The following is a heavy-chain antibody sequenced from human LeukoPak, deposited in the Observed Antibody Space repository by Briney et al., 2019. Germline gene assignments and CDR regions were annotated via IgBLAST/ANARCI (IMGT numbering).Heavy chain of an antibody. J-gene: IGHJ6*03. D-gene: IGHD3-10*01. CDR1: GYTFTSYD. Sequence: ASVKVSCKASGYTFTSYDINWVRQATGQGLEWMGWMNPNNGDTGYAQKFQGRVTITRNTSISTAYMELSSLRSEDTAVYFCARDYYASGSYSPMDAWGKGTTVTISS. V-gene: IGHV1-8*03. CDR3: ARDYYASGSYSPMDA. CDR2: MNPNNGDT.